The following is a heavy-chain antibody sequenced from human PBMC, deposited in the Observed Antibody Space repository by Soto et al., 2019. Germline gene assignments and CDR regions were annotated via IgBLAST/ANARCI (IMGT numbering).Heavy chain of an antibody. D-gene: IGHD3-10*01. V-gene: IGHV5-10-1*01. Sequence: GESLKISCQGSGYSFTNYWINWVRQMPGKGLEWMGRIDPTDSHTTYSPSFQGHVTVSADKSISTAYLQWNSLKASDTAMYYCVRDYYGSGTNQFDYWGQGTLVTVSS. CDR1: GYSFTNYW. CDR2: IDPTDSHT. CDR3: VRDYYGSGTNQFDY. J-gene: IGHJ4*02.